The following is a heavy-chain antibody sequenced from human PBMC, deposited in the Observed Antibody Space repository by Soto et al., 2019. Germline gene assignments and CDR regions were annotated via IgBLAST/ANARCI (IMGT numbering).Heavy chain of an antibody. CDR3: ARAVAPYLGTWFDP. CDR1: GGSISSGNSYS. Sequence: QLQLQESGSGLVKPSQTLSLTCAVSGGSISSGNSYSWSWIRQPPGKGLEWIGSISHTGSTSYNPSLKGRVTMSVDKSKNQFSLKLSSVTAADMAVYCCARAVAPYLGTWFDPWGQGTLVIVSS. D-gene: IGHD3-16*01. V-gene: IGHV4-30-2*01. J-gene: IGHJ5*02. CDR2: ISHTGST.